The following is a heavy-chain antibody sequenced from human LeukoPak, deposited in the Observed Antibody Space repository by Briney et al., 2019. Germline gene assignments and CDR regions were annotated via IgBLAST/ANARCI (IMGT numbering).Heavy chain of an antibody. D-gene: IGHD3-10*01. CDR2: IGSSGSYM. Sequence: VGSLRLSCAASGFTFSRYAMKWVRQAAGKGLEWVSCIGSSGSYMYYADSVKGRFTISRDNAKNSLYLQMDSLRAEDAAVYYCAREDYSSGNPTIDTWGQGTLVTVSS. CDR3: AREDYSSGNPTIDT. CDR1: GFTFSRYA. J-gene: IGHJ5*02. V-gene: IGHV3-21*01.